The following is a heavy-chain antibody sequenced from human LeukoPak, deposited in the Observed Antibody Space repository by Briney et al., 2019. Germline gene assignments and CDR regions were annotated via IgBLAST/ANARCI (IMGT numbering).Heavy chain of an antibody. CDR1: GFTFSNAW. Sequence: PGGSLRLSCAASGFTFSNAWMSWVRQAPGKGLEWVGRIKSKTDGGTTDYAAPVKGRFTISRDDSKNTLYLQMNSLKTEDTAVYYCTTDPRIAAAGLDPWGQGTLVTVSS. J-gene: IGHJ5*02. D-gene: IGHD6-13*01. CDR3: TTDPRIAAAGLDP. V-gene: IGHV3-15*01. CDR2: IKSKTDGGTT.